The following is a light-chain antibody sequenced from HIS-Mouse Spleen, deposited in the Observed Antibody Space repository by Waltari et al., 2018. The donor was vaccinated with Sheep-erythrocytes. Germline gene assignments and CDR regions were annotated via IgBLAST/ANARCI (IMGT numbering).Light chain of an antibody. Sequence: DIQMTQSPSSLSASVGDRVTITCQASQDISNYLNWYQQKPGKAPKLLIYAASNLETGVPSRFSGSGSGTDFTFTINSLQPEDIATYYCQQYDSLLTFGGGTKVEIK. J-gene: IGKJ4*01. CDR1: QDISNY. CDR2: AAS. V-gene: IGKV1-33*01. CDR3: QQYDSLLT.